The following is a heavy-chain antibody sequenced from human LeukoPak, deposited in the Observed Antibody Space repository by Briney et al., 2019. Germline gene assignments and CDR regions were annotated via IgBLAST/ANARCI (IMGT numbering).Heavy chain of an antibody. CDR2: INPNSGGT. CDR3: ARDLYNWNDVNALRTMDV. V-gene: IGHV1-2*02. CDR1: GYTFTGYY. Sequence: ASVKVSCKASGYTFTGYYMHWVRQAPGQGLEWMGWINPNSGGTNYAQKFQGRVTMTRDTSISTAYMELSRLRSDDTAVYYCARDLYNWNDVNALRTMDVWGQGTTVTVSS. D-gene: IGHD1-20*01. J-gene: IGHJ6*02.